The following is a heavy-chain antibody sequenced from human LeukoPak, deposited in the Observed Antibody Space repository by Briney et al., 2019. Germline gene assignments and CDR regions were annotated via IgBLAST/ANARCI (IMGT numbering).Heavy chain of an antibody. Sequence: GASVKVSFKASGGTFSSYAISWVRQAPGQGLEWMGWISAYNGNTNYAQKLQGRVTMTTDTSTSTAYMELRSLRSDDTAVYYCARDLAGDFDYWGQGTLVTVSS. CDR3: ARDLAGDFDY. CDR1: GGTFSSYA. V-gene: IGHV1-18*01. CDR2: ISAYNGNT. D-gene: IGHD6-19*01. J-gene: IGHJ4*02.